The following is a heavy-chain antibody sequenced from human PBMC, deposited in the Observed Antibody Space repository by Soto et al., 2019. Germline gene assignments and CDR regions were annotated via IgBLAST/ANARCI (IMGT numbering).Heavy chain of an antibody. V-gene: IGHV1-18*01. CDR1: GDTSTIYG. J-gene: IGHJ4*02. CDR3: ARGYSSGYYDS. Sequence: QVQLVQSGAEVKKPGASVKVSCKASGDTSTIYGFTWVRQARGQGLEWMGWISTYNGNTNYAQKLQGRVTVTTDTSTTTAYLELRSLRSDDTAVYYCARGYSSGYYDSWGQGTLVTVSS. D-gene: IGHD6-19*01. CDR2: ISTYNGNT.